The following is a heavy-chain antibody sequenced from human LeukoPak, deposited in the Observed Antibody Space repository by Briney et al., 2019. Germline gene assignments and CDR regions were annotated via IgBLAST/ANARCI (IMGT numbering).Heavy chain of an antibody. CDR1: GYSFTTYW. Sequence: GESLKISCKSSGYSFTTYWIAWVRQMPGKGLEWMGIIYPGDSDTRYSPSFQGQVTISADKSISTAYLQWSSLKASDTAVYYCARMDVPIVAGTPDDYWGHGTLVTVSS. J-gene: IGHJ4*01. CDR3: ARMDVPIVAGTPDDY. CDR2: IYPGDSDT. D-gene: IGHD6-19*01. V-gene: IGHV5-51*01.